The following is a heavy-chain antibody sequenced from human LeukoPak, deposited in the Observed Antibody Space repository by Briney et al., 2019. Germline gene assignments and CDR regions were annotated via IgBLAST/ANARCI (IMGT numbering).Heavy chain of an antibody. Sequence: PGGFLRLSCAASGFSLSSDNMNWVRQAPGKGLEWISSISSRSSYIYYGDSVKGRFTISRDNAKNSLYLQMSSLRAEDTAVYYCASELTSDAFDIWGQGTMVIVSS. CDR3: ASELTSDAFDI. D-gene: IGHD1-7*01. J-gene: IGHJ3*02. V-gene: IGHV3-21*01. CDR2: ISSRSSYI. CDR1: GFSLSSDN.